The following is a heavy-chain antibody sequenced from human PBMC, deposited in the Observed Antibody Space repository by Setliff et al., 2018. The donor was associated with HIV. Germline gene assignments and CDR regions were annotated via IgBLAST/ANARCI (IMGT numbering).Heavy chain of an antibody. J-gene: IGHJ3*02. Sequence: GASVMVSCKASGGTLSNYTITWVRQAPGQGLEWMGGIIPIFGTANYAQKFQGRVTITADESTSTAYVELDSLRSEDTAVYYCARGPHLAGALDIWGQGTMVTVS. CDR2: IIPIFGTA. D-gene: IGHD6-19*01. V-gene: IGHV1-69*13. CDR1: GGTLSNYT. CDR3: ARGPHLAGALDI.